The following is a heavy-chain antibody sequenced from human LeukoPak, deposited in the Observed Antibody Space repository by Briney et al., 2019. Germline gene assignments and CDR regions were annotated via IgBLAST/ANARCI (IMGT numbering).Heavy chain of an antibody. Sequence: ASVKVSCKASGYTFTNSYMHWVRRAPGQGLEWMGIINPSGGSTRYAQKFQGRVTMTRDTSTSTVYMELSSLRSEDTAVYYCARDPSLSFGHWGYGMDVWGQGTTVTVSS. CDR1: GYTFTNSY. CDR3: ARDPSLSFGHWGYGMDV. J-gene: IGHJ6*02. CDR2: INPSGGST. D-gene: IGHD3/OR15-3a*01. V-gene: IGHV1-46*01.